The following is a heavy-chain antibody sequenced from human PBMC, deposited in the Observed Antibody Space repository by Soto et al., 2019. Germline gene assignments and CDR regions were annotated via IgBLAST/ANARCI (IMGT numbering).Heavy chain of an antibody. CDR2: ISSSGSTI. V-gene: IGHV3-48*03. CDR1: GFTFSSYE. CDR3: ARDEGSGYSDY. Sequence: GGSLRLSCADSGFTFSSYEMNRVRQSPGKGLEWVSYISSSGSTIYYADSVKGRFTISRDNAKNSLYLQMNSLRAEDTAVYYCARDEGSGYSDYWGQGTLVTVSS. D-gene: IGHD3-22*01. J-gene: IGHJ4*02.